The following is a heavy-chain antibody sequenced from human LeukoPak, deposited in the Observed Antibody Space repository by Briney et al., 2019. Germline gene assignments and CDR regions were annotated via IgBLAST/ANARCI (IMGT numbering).Heavy chain of an antibody. CDR3: ARDPSFDRFQFFDY. Sequence: GGSLRLSCAASGFTFSSSGMSWVRQAPGKGLEWVSGVTTRDSRMYYADSVRGRFTLSRDNAKNALYLQMSSLTAEDTAVYYCARDPSFDRFQFFDYGGQGALVTVSS. J-gene: IGHJ4*02. CDR2: VTTRDSRM. D-gene: IGHD3-9*01. V-gene: IGHV3-21*01. CDR1: GFTFSSSG.